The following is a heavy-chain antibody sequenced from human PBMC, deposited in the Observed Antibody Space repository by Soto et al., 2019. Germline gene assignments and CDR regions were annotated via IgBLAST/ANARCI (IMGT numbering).Heavy chain of an antibody. J-gene: IGHJ5*02. CDR3: ARDSYEQAGFFWFDP. V-gene: IGHV3-66*01. CDR2: INSGGIT. Sequence: EVQLVESGGGLVQPGGSLRLSCAASGFTVNSNYMSWVRQAPGKGLEWVSLINSGGITYYADSVKGRFNISKDNSKNTLYLQMNSLRAEDTAMYYCARDSYEQAGFFWFDPWGQGTLVTVSS. CDR1: GFTVNSNY. D-gene: IGHD3-3*01.